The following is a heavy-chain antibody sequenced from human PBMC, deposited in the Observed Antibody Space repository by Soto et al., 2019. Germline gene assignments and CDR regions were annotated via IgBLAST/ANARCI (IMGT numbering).Heavy chain of an antibody. CDR2: IPFNGRDQ. J-gene: IGHJ4*02. V-gene: IGHV3-30*03. Sequence: QVQLVESGGGVVQPGRSLRLSCAASGFTFSTYGMHWVRQAPGKGPEWVAAIPFNGRDQYYADSVKGRFTISRDNSKNTLYLQMNSLRDDDTAVYYCVTALPSGGQLGEREFDYWGQGTLVTVSS. D-gene: IGHD5-12*01. CDR1: GFTFSTYG. CDR3: VTALPSGGQLGEREFDY.